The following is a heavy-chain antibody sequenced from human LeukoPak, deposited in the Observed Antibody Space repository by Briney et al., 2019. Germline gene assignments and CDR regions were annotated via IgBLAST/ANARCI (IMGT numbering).Heavy chain of an antibody. CDR2: IIPIFGTA. CDR3: AKEDDSGYDYPFDY. D-gene: IGHD5-12*01. CDR1: GGTFSSYA. Sequence: SVKVSCKASGGTFSSYAISWVRQAPGQGLEWMGGIIPIFGTANYAQKFQGRVTITTDESTSTAYMELSSLRSEDTAVYYCAKEDDSGYDYPFDYWGQGTLVTVSS. V-gene: IGHV1-69*05. J-gene: IGHJ4*02.